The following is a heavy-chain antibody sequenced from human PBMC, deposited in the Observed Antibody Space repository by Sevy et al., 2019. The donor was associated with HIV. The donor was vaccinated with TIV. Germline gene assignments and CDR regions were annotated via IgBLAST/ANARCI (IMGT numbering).Heavy chain of an antibody. D-gene: IGHD6-13*01. CDR2: IYYSGST. CDR3: ARESIGAVGDFDY. J-gene: IGHJ4*02. Sequence: SETLSLTCTVSGGSIRNYFWSWIRQPPGKGLEWIGYIYYSGSTNYNPSLKTRLTISLDTSKNQFSLNLSSVTAADTAVCYCARESIGAVGDFDYWGQGTLVTVSS. CDR1: GGSIRNYF. V-gene: IGHV4-59*01.